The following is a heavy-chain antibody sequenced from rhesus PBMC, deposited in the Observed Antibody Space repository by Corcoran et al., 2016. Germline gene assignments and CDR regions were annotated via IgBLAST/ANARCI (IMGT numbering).Heavy chain of an antibody. Sequence: QVQLQESGPGLVKPSETLSLTCAVSGGSISSGYYYWSWIRQPPGKGLEWIGYIYGSSGSTNYNPSLKNRVTLSVDTSKNQLSLKLSSVTAADTAVYYCASAQPYSGSWDYWGQGVLVTVSS. CDR1: GGSISSGYYY. CDR2: IYGSSGST. CDR3: ASAQPYSGSWDY. J-gene: IGHJ4*01. D-gene: IGHD6-25*01. V-gene: IGHV4-122*01.